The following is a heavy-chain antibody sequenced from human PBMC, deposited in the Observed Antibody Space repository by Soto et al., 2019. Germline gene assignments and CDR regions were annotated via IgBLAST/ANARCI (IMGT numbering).Heavy chain of an antibody. D-gene: IGHD3-16*02. CDR1: GGFLSESY. V-gene: IGHV4-34*01. Sequence: SETLSLTCAVYGGFLSESYWTWIRQPPGKGLEWIGEINHVGGTNYNPSLKSRVTMSVDTSQNQFSLRLISVTAADTAMYFCVRISYQLPSSVLRLDPWGQGTPVTVSS. J-gene: IGHJ5*02. CDR2: INHVGGT. CDR3: VRISYQLPSSVLRLDP.